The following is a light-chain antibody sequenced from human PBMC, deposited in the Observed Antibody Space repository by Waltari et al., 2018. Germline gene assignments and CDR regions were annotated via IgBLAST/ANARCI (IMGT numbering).Light chain of an antibody. J-gene: IGKJ2*01. CDR3: HQSSNLPYT. CDR2: SAS. Sequence: EIVLTKSPDFKSVIPKEKVTITCRASQTIGSSLHWYQQRQDQSPKLLIKSASHAVSGVPARFSGSGSGTDFTRIINSLEDEDVATYYGHQSSNLPYTFGQGTKLEI. V-gene: IGKV6-21*01. CDR1: QTIGSS.